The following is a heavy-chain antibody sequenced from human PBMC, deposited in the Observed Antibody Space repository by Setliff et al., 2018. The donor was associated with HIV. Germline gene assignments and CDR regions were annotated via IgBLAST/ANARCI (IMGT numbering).Heavy chain of an antibody. CDR1: GYTFIELS. CDR2: FDLAEDEI. Sequence: ASVKVSCKASGYTFIELSRHWVRQAPGKGLEWTGGFDLAEDEITYAQKFQGRVTIIRDTSASTAYMELSSLRSEDTAVYYCAREQLGFGPPRGMDVWGQGTTVTVSS. D-gene: IGHD6-13*01. CDR3: AREQLGFGPPRGMDV. V-gene: IGHV1-24*01. J-gene: IGHJ6*02.